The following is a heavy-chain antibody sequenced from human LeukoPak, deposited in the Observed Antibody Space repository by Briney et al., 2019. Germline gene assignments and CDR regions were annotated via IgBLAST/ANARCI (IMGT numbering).Heavy chain of an antibody. CDR1: GYTFTGYY. CDR2: INPNSGGT. J-gene: IGHJ4*02. Sequence: ASVKVSCKASGYTFTGYYMHWVRQAPGQRLEWMGWINPNSGGTNYAQKFQGRVTMTRDTSISTAYMELRRLRSDDTAVYYCARSLVGASIRFDYWGQGTLVTVSS. D-gene: IGHD1-26*01. CDR3: ARSLVGASIRFDY. V-gene: IGHV1-2*02.